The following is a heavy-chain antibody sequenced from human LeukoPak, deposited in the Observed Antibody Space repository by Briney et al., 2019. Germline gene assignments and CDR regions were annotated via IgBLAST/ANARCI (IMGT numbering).Heavy chain of an antibody. CDR2: IVVGSGNT. CDR3: TAGSYYGSGSYYPPVYGMDV. J-gene: IGHJ6*02. Sequence: SVKVSCKASGFTLTSSAMQWVRQARGQRLEWIGWIVVGSGNTNYAQKFQERVTITRDMSTSTAYMELSSLRSEDTAVYYCTAGSYYGSGSYYPPVYGMDVWGQGTTVTVSS. V-gene: IGHV1-58*02. CDR1: GFTLTSSA. D-gene: IGHD3-10*01.